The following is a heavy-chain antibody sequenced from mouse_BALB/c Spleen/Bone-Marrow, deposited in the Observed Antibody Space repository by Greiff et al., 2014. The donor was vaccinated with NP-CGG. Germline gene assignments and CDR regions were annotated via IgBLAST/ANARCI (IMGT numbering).Heavy chain of an antibody. J-gene: IGHJ4*01. CDR2: INPYNGDT. D-gene: IGHD2-2*01. CDR3: GRGWLRRESYAMAY. Sequence: DVKLQEPGPELVKPGASVKISCKASGYSFTGYFMNWVKQSHGKSLEWIGRINPYNGDTFYNQKFKGKATLTVDKSSSTANMELLSLTSEDSAGYYCGRGWLRRESYAMAYWGQGTSVTVS. CDR1: GYSFTGYF. V-gene: IGHV1-37*01.